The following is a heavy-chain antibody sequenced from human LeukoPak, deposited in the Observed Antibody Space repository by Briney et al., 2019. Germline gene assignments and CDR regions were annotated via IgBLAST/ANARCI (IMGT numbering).Heavy chain of an antibody. CDR2: ISSNGGST. CDR1: GFTFSSYA. CDR3: VKDARGYSGYDQGNY. D-gene: IGHD5-12*01. J-gene: IGHJ4*02. V-gene: IGHV3-64D*06. Sequence: GGSLRLSCAASGFTFSSYAMHWVRQAPGKGLEYVSAISSNGGSTYYADSVKGRFTISRDKSKNTLYLQMSSLRAEDTAVYYCVKDARGYSGYDQGNYWGQGTLVTVSS.